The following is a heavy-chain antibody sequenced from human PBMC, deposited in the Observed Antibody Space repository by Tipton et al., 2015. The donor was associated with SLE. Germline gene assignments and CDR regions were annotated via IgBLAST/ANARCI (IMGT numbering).Heavy chain of an antibody. V-gene: IGHV4-61*08. D-gene: IGHD6-19*01. CDR3: ARRLEYSSGGYEEYFDY. CDR2: IYYSGST. Sequence: GLVKPSQTLSLTCAVSGGSISSGGYYWSWIRQPPGKGLEWIGYIYYSGSTNYNPSLKSRVTISVDTSKNQFSLNLSSVTAADTAVYYCARRLEYSSGGYEEYFDYWGQGTLVTVSS. CDR1: GGSISSGGYY. J-gene: IGHJ4*02.